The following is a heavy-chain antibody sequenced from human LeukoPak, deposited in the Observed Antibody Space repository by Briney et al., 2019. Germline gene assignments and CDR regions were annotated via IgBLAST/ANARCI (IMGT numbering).Heavy chain of an antibody. CDR1: GFTVSSNY. Sequence: PGGSLRLSCAASGFTVSSNYMSWVRQAPGKGLEWVSVIYSGGSTYYADSVKGRFTISRDNSKNTLYLQMNSLRAEDTAVYYCARDRISSSWSYYYYGMDVWGQGTTVTVSS. D-gene: IGHD6-13*01. J-gene: IGHJ6*02. CDR2: IYSGGST. CDR3: ARDRISSSWSYYYYGMDV. V-gene: IGHV3-53*01.